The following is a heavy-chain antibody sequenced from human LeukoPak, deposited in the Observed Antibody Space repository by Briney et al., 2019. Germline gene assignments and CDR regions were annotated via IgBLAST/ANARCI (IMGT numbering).Heavy chain of an antibody. V-gene: IGHV4-59*01. Sequence: PSETLSLTCTVSGGSISSYYWSWIRQPPGKGLEWIGYRYYSGSTNYNPSLKSRVTTSVDTSKNQFSLKLSSVTAADTAVYYCASSLGNGRFDYWGQGILVTVSS. J-gene: IGHJ4*02. CDR3: ASSLGNGRFDY. CDR1: GGSISSYY. D-gene: IGHD2-8*01. CDR2: RYYSGST.